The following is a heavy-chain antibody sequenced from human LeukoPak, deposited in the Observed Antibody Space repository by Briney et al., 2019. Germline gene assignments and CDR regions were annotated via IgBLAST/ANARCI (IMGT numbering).Heavy chain of an antibody. J-gene: IGHJ3*02. D-gene: IGHD5-12*01. CDR3: TTDRGYSGYDNDAFDI. Sequence: PGGSLRLSCAASGFPFSTYSMNWVRQAPGKGLEWVGRIKSKTDGGTTDYAAPVKGRFTISRDDSKNTLYLQMNSLKTEDTAVYYCTTDRGYSGYDNDAFDIWGQGIMVTVSS. V-gene: IGHV3-15*07. CDR1: GFPFSTYS. CDR2: IKSKTDGGTT.